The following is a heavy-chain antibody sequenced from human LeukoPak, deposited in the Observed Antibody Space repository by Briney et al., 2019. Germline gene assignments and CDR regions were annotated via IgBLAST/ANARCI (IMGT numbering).Heavy chain of an antibody. CDR2: INPNSGGT. J-gene: IGHJ4*02. CDR1: GYTFTGYY. CDR3: ARLGYDSSGYYSIDY. Sequence: ASVKVSCKASGYTFTGYYMHWVRQAPGQGLEWMGWINPNSGGTNYAQKFQGRVTMTRDTSISTAYMELSRLRSDDTAVYYCARLGYDSSGYYSIDYWGQGTLVTVSS. D-gene: IGHD3-22*01. V-gene: IGHV1-2*02.